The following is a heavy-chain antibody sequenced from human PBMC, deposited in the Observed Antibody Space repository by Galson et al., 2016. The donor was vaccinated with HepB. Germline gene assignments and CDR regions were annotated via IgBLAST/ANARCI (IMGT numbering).Heavy chain of an antibody. D-gene: IGHD6-13*01. J-gene: IGHJ3*02. CDR2: IWFDGSSK. Sequence: SLRLSCAASGFIFSHYGMHWVRQAPGEGLEWVAMIWFDGSSKQHSNSVRGRFTISRDNSKNTLYLEMNSLRAEDTAVYYCATEDLSSPGNGALEIWGQGAMVTVSS. CDR3: ATEDLSSPGNGALEI. V-gene: IGHV3-33*01. CDR1: GFIFSHYG.